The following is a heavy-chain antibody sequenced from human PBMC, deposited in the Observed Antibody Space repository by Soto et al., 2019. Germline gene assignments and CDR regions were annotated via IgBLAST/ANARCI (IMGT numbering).Heavy chain of an antibody. J-gene: IGHJ6*01. D-gene: IGHD3-22*01. V-gene: IGHV3-23*01. CDR2: VVGSGEST. CDR1: GFTFSTYT. CDR3: ARVGINYRDSTRHRSSGMDV. Sequence: PEGSLRLSCAASGFTFSTYTMPCVRQAPGEGLERVSSVVGSGESTYYADSVKGRFTISRDNSKNTLYVQMNSLRAEDTAIYYCARVGINYRDSTRHRSSGMDVWGQRKKVTDSS.